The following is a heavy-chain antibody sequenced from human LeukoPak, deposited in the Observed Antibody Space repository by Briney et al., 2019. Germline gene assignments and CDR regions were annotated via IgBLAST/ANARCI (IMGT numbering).Heavy chain of an antibody. V-gene: IGHV3-30*02. D-gene: IGHD1-20*01. CDR1: EFPFSSYG. CDR2: IRYDGSNK. Sequence: GGSLRLSCAASEFPFSSYGMHWVRQAPGKGLEWVAFIRYDGSNKYYADSVKGRFTISRDNSKNTLYLQMNSLRAEDTAVYYCAKEAEYNWKGNAFDIWGQGTMVTVSS. CDR3: AKEAEYNWKGNAFDI. J-gene: IGHJ3*02.